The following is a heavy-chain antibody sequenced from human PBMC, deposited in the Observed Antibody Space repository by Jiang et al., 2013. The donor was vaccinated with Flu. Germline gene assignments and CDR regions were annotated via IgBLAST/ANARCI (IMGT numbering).Heavy chain of an antibody. CDR3: AKLGGEPFDS. Sequence: PGLVKPSQTLSLTCGVAGGSITSGSYYWSWIRQPAGKGLEWIGHIFASGSTRYNPLLKSRVTVSVDTSKNQFYLKMRSVTAADTAVYFCAKLGGEPFDSWGQGTLVAVSS. D-gene: IGHD1-14*01. CDR2: IFASGST. J-gene: IGHJ4*02. V-gene: IGHV4-61*02. CDR1: GGSITSGSYY.